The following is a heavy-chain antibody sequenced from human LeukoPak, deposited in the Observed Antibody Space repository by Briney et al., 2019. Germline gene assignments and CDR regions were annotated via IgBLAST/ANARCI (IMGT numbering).Heavy chain of an antibody. CDR1: GGSISSYY. CDR2: IYYSGST. Sequence: SETLSLTCTVAGGSISSYYWSWIRQPPGKGLEWIGYIYYSGSTNYNPSLKSRVTISVDTSKNQFSLKLSSVTTADTAVYYCARSVVTLYWYFDLWGRGTLVTVSS. J-gene: IGHJ2*01. D-gene: IGHD4-23*01. V-gene: IGHV4-59*01. CDR3: ARSVVTLYWYFDL.